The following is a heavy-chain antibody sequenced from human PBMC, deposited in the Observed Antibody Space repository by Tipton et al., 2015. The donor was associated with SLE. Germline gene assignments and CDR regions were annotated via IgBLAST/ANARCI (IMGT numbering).Heavy chain of an antibody. J-gene: IGHJ4*02. V-gene: IGHV1-8*02. CDR3: ARGIRPSGY. CDR2: MNPNSGNT. CDR1: GYTFTGYY. Sequence: QLVQSGPEVKKPGASVKVSCKTSGYTFTGYYMHWVRQAPGQGLEWMGWMNPNSGNTGYAQKFQGRVTMTRNTSISTAYMELSSLRSEDTAVYYCARGIRPSGYWGQGTLVTVSS.